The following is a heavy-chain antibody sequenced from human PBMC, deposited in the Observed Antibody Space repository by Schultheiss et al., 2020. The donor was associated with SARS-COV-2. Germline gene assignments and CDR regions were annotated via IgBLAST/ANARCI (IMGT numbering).Heavy chain of an antibody. J-gene: IGHJ6*02. CDR2: IYYSGST. D-gene: IGHD3-22*01. CDR1: GGSISSYY. CDR3: ARHVPGSSGYYYYYYYGMDV. Sequence: SETLSLTCTVSGGSISSYYWSWIRQPPGKGLEWIGYIYYSGSTNYNPSLKSRVTISVDTSKNQFSLKLSSVTAADTAVYYCARHVPGSSGYYYYYYYGMDVWGQGTTVTVSS. V-gene: IGHV4-59*08.